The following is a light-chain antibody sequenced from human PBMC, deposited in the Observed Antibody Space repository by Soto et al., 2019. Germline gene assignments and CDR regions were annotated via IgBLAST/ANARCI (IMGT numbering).Light chain of an antibody. V-gene: IGLV1-51*01. J-gene: IGLJ2*01. Sequence: QSVLTQPPSVSAAPGQKVTISCSGSSSNIGNNYVSWYQQLPGTAPKLLIYDNNKRPSGIPDRFSGSKSGTSATLGITGLQTGDEADYYCGTWDSSLSAGVVFGGGTMLTFL. CDR1: SSNIGNNY. CDR2: DNN. CDR3: GTWDSSLSAGVV.